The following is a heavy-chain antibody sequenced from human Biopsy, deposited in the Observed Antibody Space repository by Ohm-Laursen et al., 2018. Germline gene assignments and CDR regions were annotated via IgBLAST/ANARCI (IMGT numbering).Heavy chain of an antibody. V-gene: IGHV4-31*01. CDR2: IYYSGTT. CDR3: ARGGNGYNYVTPGTWFDP. CDR1: GGSVSSGGFY. Sequence: TLSLTCTVSGGSVSSGGFYWSWIRQHPGKGLEWIGYIYYSGTTYYNPSLKSLVTISVDTSKNQFSLKLNSVTAADTAVYYCARGGNGYNYVTPGTWFDPWGRGTPVTVSS. D-gene: IGHD5-24*01. J-gene: IGHJ5*02.